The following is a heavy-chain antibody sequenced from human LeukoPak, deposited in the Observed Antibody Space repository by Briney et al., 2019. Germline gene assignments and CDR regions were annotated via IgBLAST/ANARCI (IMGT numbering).Heavy chain of an antibody. V-gene: IGHV4-39*07. Sequence: WETLSLTCTVSGGSISSGGYYWSWIRQPPGKGLEWIGEINHSGSTNYNPSLKSRVTISVDTSKNQFSLKLSSVTTADTAVYYCARGGYAFPEALVAGGGCYFDYWGQGTLVTVSS. J-gene: IGHJ4*02. CDR1: GGSISSGGYY. D-gene: IGHD6-19*01. CDR2: INHSGST. CDR3: ARGGYAFPEALVAGGGCYFDY.